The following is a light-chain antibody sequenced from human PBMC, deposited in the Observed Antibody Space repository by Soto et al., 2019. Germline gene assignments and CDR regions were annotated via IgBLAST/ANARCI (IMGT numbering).Light chain of an antibody. J-gene: IGKJ1*01. CDR2: GAS. CDR3: QQYNNRPPWT. Sequence: EIVMTQSPATLSVSPGERATLSCRASQSVGSNLAWYQQRPGQAPRLLIYGASTRATGIPARFSGSGSGTEFTLTISSLQFEDFAVYYCQQYNNRPPWTFGQGTKVEIK. V-gene: IGKV3-15*01. CDR1: QSVGSN.